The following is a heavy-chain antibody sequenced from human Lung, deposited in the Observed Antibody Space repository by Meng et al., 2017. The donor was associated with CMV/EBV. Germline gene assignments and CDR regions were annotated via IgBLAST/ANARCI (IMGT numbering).Heavy chain of an antibody. CDR3: ARDLGYSSSWYFQYYFDC. V-gene: IGHV1-46*01. Sequence: SVXVSXXASGYTLTNYYIHWVRQAPGQGLEWMGIINPSDNTTIYAQKFQGRVTMTRDTSTSTVYMELSSLRSDDTALYYCARDLGYSSSWYFQYYFDCWGQGTLVTVSS. D-gene: IGHD6-13*01. CDR1: GYTLTNYY. J-gene: IGHJ4*02. CDR2: INPSDNTT.